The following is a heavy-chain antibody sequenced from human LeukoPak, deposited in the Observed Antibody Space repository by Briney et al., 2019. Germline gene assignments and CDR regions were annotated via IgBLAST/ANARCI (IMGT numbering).Heavy chain of an antibody. D-gene: IGHD5-24*01. CDR2: ISSGSSYI. V-gene: IGHV3-21*01. Sequence: PGGSLRLSCAASGFTFSSYSMNWVRQAPGKGLEWVSSISSGSSYIYYADSVKGRFTISRDNAKNSLYLQMNSLRAEDTAVYYCARDSRRWLQLGAFDIWGQGTMVTVSS. CDR3: ARDSRRWLQLGAFDI. CDR1: GFTFSSYS. J-gene: IGHJ3*02.